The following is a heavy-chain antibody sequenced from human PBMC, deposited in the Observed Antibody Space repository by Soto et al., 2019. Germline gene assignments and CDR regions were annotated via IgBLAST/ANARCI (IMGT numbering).Heavy chain of an antibody. CDR1: GFAFSNYA. D-gene: IGHD3-10*01. J-gene: IGHJ6*01. Sequence: QVQLFESGGGVVQPGRSLRLSCAASGFAFSNYAFHWVRQAPGRGLEWVAVISHDGSDEFYAGSVKGRFIVSRDNSKSTVSLHMNSLSGEDTRIYFCARSAGLLWFGESSSHGLDVWGQGTTVAVSS. CDR2: ISHDGSDE. V-gene: IGHV3-30-3*01. CDR3: ARSAGLLWFGESSSHGLDV.